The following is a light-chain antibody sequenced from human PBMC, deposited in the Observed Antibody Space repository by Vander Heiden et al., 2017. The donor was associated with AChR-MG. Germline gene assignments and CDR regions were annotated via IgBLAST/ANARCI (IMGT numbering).Light chain of an antibody. Sequence: DIQMTHSPSSLSASGGDRVTITSRASQSISSYLNWYQQKPGKAPKLLIYAASSLQSGAPSRLSGSGSMTDFTLTISSLPPEDFETYYWQQSYSTPLTFGGGTKVEIK. CDR3: QQSYSTPLT. J-gene: IGKJ4*01. CDR1: QSISSY. V-gene: IGKV1-39*01. CDR2: AAS.